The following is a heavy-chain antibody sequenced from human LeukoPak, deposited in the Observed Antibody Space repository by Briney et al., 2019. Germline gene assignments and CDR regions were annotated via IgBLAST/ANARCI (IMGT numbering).Heavy chain of an antibody. D-gene: IGHD3-10*01. V-gene: IGHV4-61*02. CDR3: AREMVRGLYYYYMDV. Sequence: SETLSLTCTVSGGSISSGSYYWSWIRQPAGKGLEWIGRIYTSGSTNYNPSLKSRVTMSVDTSKNQFSLKLSSVTAADTAVYYCAREMVRGLYYYYMDVWGKGTTVTISS. CDR2: IYTSGST. J-gene: IGHJ6*03. CDR1: GGSISSGSYY.